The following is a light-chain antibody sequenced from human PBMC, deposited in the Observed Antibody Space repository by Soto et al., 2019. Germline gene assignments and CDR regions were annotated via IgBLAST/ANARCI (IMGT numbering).Light chain of an antibody. V-gene: IGKV3-15*01. CDR2: RLS. CDR1: QSVNNN. Sequence: EIVETQPPAALSAFAGERATLSCRASQSVNNNLAWYQQKPGQAPTPLIHRLSTRATGIPARFSGSGSGTEFTLTISSLQSEDFAVYYCQQYNKWRTLGQATTVDI. CDR3: QQYNKWRT. J-gene: IGKJ1*01.